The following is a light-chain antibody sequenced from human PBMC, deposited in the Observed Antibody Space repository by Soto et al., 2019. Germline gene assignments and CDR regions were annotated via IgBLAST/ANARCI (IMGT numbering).Light chain of an antibody. CDR1: SSDVAAYNS. CDR2: DVS. Sequence: QSALTQPRSVSGSPGQSVTISCTGTSSDVAAYNSVSWYQHLPGKAPKLMIFDVSERPSGVPDRFSGSKSGNTASLTISGLQAEDDADDYCCSYAGSYVHFVFGTGTKVTVL. CDR3: CSYAGSYVHFV. J-gene: IGLJ1*01. V-gene: IGLV2-11*01.